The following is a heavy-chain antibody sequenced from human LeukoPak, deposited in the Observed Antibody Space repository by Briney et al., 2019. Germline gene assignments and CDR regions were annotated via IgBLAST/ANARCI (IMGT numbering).Heavy chain of an antibody. J-gene: IGHJ4*02. CDR3: ARDRGGYLYYFDY. V-gene: IGHV1-2*02. CDR1: GYTFTGYY. Sequence: ASVKVSCKASGYTFTGYYMHWVRQAPGQGLEWMGWINPNSGGTNYAQKFQGRVTMTRDTSTSTVYMELSSLRSEDTAVYYCARDRGGYLYYFDYWGQGTLVTVSS. CDR2: INPNSGGT. D-gene: IGHD5-12*01.